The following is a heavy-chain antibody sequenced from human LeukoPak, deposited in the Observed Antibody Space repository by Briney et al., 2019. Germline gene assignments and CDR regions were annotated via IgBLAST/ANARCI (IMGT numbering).Heavy chain of an antibody. D-gene: IGHD5-12*01. V-gene: IGHV3-23*01. J-gene: IGHJ3*02. Sequence: PGGSLRLSCAASGFTFSSYAMSWVRQAPGKGLEWVSVITGSGGTTYYADSVKGRFTISRDNSKDTLYLQMNSLRAEDTAVYYCAKDMSGYFSAFDIWGQGTKVTVSS. CDR2: ITGSGGTT. CDR1: GFTFSSYA. CDR3: AKDMSGYFSAFDI.